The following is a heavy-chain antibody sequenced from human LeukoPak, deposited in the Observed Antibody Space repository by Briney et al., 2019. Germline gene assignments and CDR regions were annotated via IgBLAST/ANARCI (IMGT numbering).Heavy chain of an antibody. V-gene: IGHV1-46*01. CDR3: ARGGYDSSGYYSKSAYFDY. CDR2: IKPSGCSK. Sequence: GASVKVSCKASGYTFTNYYMHWVRPAPGQGLDWIGIIKPSGCSKSYDQKFQGRVTMTRETSTSTVYMELSSLRSEDTAVYYCARGGYDSSGYYSKSAYFDYWGQGTLVTVSS. J-gene: IGHJ4*02. CDR1: GYTFTNYY. D-gene: IGHD3-22*01.